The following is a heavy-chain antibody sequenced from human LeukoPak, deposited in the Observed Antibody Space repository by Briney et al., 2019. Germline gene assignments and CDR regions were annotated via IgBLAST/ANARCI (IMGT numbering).Heavy chain of an antibody. V-gene: IGHV3-48*04. Sequence: GGSLRLSCAASGFIFRDYTMNWVRQAPGKGLEWVSYISSSSSTIYYADSVKGRFTISRDNAKNSLYLQMNSLRAEDTAVYYCARPQSGYSGYVELWPFDYWGQGTLVTVSS. CDR3: ARPQSGYSGYVELWPFDY. J-gene: IGHJ4*02. CDR1: GFIFRDYT. D-gene: IGHD5-12*01. CDR2: ISSSSSTI.